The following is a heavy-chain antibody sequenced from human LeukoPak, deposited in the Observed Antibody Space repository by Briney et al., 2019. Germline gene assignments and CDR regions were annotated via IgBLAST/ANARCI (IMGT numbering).Heavy chain of an antibody. CDR1: GLTFSSYG. J-gene: IGHJ4*02. CDR2: IRYDGSNK. V-gene: IGHV3-30*02. D-gene: IGHD3-9*01. Sequence: PGGSLRLSCAASGLTFSSYGMHWVRQAPGKGLEWVAFIRYDGSNKYYADSVKGRFTISSDNSKNTLYLQTNSLRAEDTAVYYCAKDRHYDILTGYFDYWGQGTLVTVSS. CDR3: AKDRHYDILTGYFDY.